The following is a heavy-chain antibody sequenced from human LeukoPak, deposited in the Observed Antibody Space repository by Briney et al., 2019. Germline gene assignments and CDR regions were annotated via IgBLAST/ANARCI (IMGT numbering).Heavy chain of an antibody. Sequence: SETLSLTCTVSGGSISSDAYRWGWIRQPPGKGLEWIGNIYYSGYTNYNPSLKSRVTMSVDTSKNQFSLKLSSVTAADTAIYYCARVSWGSYYDTSDQGAFDIWGQGTMVTVSS. CDR2: IYYSGYT. D-gene: IGHD3-22*01. V-gene: IGHV4-39*07. CDR1: GGSISSDAYR. CDR3: ARVSWGSYYDTSDQGAFDI. J-gene: IGHJ3*02.